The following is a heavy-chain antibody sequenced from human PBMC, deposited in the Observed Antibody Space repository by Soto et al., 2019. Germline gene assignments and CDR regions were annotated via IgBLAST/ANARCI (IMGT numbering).Heavy chain of an antibody. D-gene: IGHD3-22*01. J-gene: IGHJ6*02. CDR2: IYHSGST. Sequence: QVQLQESGPGLVKPSGTLSLTCAVSGGSISSSNWWSWVRQPPGKGLEWIGEIYHSGSTNYNPSLKSRVTISVDKSKNQFSLKLSSVTAADTAVYYCARAPYYDSSGYYYVGDYYYYGMDVWGQGTTVTVSS. CDR3: ARAPYYDSSGYYYVGDYYYYGMDV. CDR1: GGSISSSNW. V-gene: IGHV4-4*02.